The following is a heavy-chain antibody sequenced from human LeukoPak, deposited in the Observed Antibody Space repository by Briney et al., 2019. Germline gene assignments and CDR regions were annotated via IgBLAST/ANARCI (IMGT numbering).Heavy chain of an antibody. V-gene: IGHV1-46*01. Sequence: GASVKVSCKASGYTFTSYYMHWVRQAPGQGLEWKGIINPSGGSTSYAQKFQGRVTMTRDTSTSTVYMELSSLRSEDTAVYYCARDSGAGYCSGGSCLHHAFDIWGQGTMVTVSS. CDR1: GYTFTSYY. J-gene: IGHJ3*02. CDR3: ARDSGAGYCSGGSCLHHAFDI. CDR2: INPSGGST. D-gene: IGHD2-15*01.